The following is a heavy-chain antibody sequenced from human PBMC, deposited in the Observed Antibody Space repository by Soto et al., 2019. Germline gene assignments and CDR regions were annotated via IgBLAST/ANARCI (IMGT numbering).Heavy chain of an antibody. J-gene: IGHJ6*02. CDR3: AKDWAGWELRPYYGMDV. CDR1: GGTFSSYA. Sequence: SVKVSCKASGGTFSSYAISWVRQAPGQGLEWMGGIIPIFGTANYAQKFQGRVTITADESTSTAYMELSSLRAEDTAVYYCAKDWAGWELRPYYGMDVWGQGTTVTVSS. CDR2: IIPIFGTA. V-gene: IGHV1-69*13. D-gene: IGHD1-26*01.